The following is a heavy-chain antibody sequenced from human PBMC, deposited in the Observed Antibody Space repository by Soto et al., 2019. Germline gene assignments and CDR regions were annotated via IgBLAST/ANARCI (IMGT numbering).Heavy chain of an antibody. CDR3: ARIRVYYLIDDS. CDR2: INAGNGNT. J-gene: IGHJ4*02. Sequence: ASVKVSCKASGYTFTSYAMHWVRQAPGQRLEWMGWINAGNGNTKYSQKFQGRVTITRDTSASTAYMELSSLRSEDTAVYYCARIRVYYLIDDSGGQGPLVTASS. CDR1: GYTFTSYA. V-gene: IGHV1-3*01. D-gene: IGHD3-22*01.